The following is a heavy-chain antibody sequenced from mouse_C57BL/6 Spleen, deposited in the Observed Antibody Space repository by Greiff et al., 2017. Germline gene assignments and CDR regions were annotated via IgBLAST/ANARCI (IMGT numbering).Heavy chain of an antibody. CDR3: ARSRKDLFDY. J-gene: IGHJ2*01. Sequence: VQLQQSGAELVKPGASVKMSCKASGYTFTSYWITWVKQRPGQGLEWIGDIYPGSGSTNYNEKFKRKATLTVDTSSSTAYMQLSSLTSEDSAVYYCARSRKDLFDYWGQGTTLTVSS. V-gene: IGHV1-55*01. CDR2: IYPGSGST. CDR1: GYTFTSYW.